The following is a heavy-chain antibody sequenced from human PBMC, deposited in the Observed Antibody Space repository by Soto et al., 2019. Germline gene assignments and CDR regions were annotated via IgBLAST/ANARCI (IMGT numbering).Heavy chain of an antibody. CDR3: ARVTLYYDILTGYLDAFDI. Sequence: QVQLVESGGGLVKPGGSLRLSCAASGFTFSDYYISWIRQAPGKGLEWVSYISSSGSTIYYADSVKGRFTISRDNAKNSLYLQMNSLRAEDTAVYYCARVTLYYDILTGYLDAFDIWGQGTMVTVSS. CDR2: ISSSGSTI. J-gene: IGHJ3*02. V-gene: IGHV3-11*01. D-gene: IGHD3-9*01. CDR1: GFTFSDYY.